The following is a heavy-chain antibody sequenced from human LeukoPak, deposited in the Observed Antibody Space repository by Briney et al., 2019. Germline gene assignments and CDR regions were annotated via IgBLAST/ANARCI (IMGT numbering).Heavy chain of an antibody. CDR3: ARAPPPLYYDSSGGPLRVYAFDI. Sequence: GGSLRLSCAASGFTFSSYDMHWVRQATGKGLEWVSAIGTAGDTYYPGSVKGRFTISRDNSKNTLYLQMNSLRAEDTAVYYCARAPPPLYYDSSGGPLRVYAFDIWGQGTMVTVSS. D-gene: IGHD3-22*01. CDR2: IGTAGDT. V-gene: IGHV3-13*01. J-gene: IGHJ3*02. CDR1: GFTFSSYD.